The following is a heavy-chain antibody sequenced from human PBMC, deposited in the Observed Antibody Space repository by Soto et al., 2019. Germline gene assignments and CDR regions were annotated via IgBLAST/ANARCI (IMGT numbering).Heavy chain of an antibody. V-gene: IGHV1-3*01. J-gene: IGHJ5*02. CDR1: GYIFTTYT. CDR2: INGGNGNT. CDR3: ARDHCTGTTCVWFDP. D-gene: IGHD2-8*02. Sequence: QVQLVQSGAEVKKPGASVKVSCKASGYIFTTYTMHWVRQAPGQRPEWMGCINGGNGNTKYSQKFQGRVTITRDTSATTAYMELSSLRSEDTAVYYCARDHCTGTTCVWFDPWGQGTLVTVSS.